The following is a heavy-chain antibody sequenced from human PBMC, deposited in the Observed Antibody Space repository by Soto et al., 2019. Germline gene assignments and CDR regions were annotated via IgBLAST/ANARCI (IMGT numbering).Heavy chain of an antibody. CDR3: ARVVLTITRGAFDA. V-gene: IGHV4-4*02. CDR1: GGSISSSHW. Sequence: QVQLQESGPGLVKPSGTLSLTCAVSGGSISSSHWWTWVRQSPGKGLEYIGEISHSGTSNSNPSLKSRVNLSVDKSKNHFSLTLTSVTAADTAVYYCARVVLTITRGAFDAWGQGTLVIVSS. D-gene: IGHD3-9*01. CDR2: ISHSGTS. J-gene: IGHJ3*01.